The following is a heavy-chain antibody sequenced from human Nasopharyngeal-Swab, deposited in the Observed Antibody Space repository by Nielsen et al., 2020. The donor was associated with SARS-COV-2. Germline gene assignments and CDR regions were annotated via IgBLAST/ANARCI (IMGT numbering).Heavy chain of an antibody. V-gene: IGHV3-30*18. J-gene: IGHJ4*02. D-gene: IGHD2-2*01. CDR1: GFTFSSYG. CDR3: AKQIVVPAAAYFDY. CDR2: ISYDGSNK. Sequence: GESLKISCAASGFTFSSYGMHWVRQAPGKGLEWVAVISYDGSNKYYADSMKGRFTISRDNSKNTLYLQMNSLRAEDTAVYYCAKQIVVPAAAYFDYWGQGTLVTVSS.